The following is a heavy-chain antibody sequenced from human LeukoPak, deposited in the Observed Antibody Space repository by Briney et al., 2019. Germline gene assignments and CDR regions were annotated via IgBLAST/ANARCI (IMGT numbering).Heavy chain of an antibody. D-gene: IGHD4-11*01. J-gene: IGHJ4*02. Sequence: GSVKVSCKASGYTFTGYYMHWVRQAPGQGLEWMGWIYPDSGGTKYAQKFQGRVTMTRDTSISTAYMELSRLTSDDTAVYYCARDNYLKGYDYWGQGTLVNVSS. CDR3: ARDNYLKGYDY. CDR1: GYTFTGYY. V-gene: IGHV1-2*02. CDR2: IYPDSGGT.